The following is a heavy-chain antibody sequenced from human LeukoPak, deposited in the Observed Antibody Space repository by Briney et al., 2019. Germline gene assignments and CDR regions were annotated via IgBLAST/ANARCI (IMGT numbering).Heavy chain of an antibody. Sequence: GGSLRLSCTASGFTFSSHWMTWVRQPPGKGLEWVANIKEDGGVEYYVDSVRGRFTISRDNTKNALYLQMNNLRADDTAVYFCARDSRWLLDYWGQGTLITVSS. D-gene: IGHD6-19*01. CDR1: GFTFSSHW. CDR3: ARDSRWLLDY. V-gene: IGHV3-7*03. J-gene: IGHJ4*02. CDR2: IKEDGGVE.